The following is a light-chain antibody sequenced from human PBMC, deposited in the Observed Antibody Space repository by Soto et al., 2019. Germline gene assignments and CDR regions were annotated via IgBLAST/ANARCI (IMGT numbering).Light chain of an antibody. Sequence: EIVMTQSPATLSVSLGERATLSCRASQSVSINLAWYLQKPGQAPRLLVYGASTRAAGIPARFSGSGSETEFTLTISSLQSEDFAVYYCQQYNNWPWITFGQGTRLEIK. CDR2: GAS. J-gene: IGKJ5*01. CDR3: QQYNNWPWIT. V-gene: IGKV3-15*01. CDR1: QSVSIN.